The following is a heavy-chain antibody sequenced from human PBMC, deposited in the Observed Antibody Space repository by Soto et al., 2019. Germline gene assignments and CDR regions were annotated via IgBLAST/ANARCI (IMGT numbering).Heavy chain of an antibody. Sequence: EVQLVESGGGLVKPGGSLRLSCAASGFTFSSYSMNWVRQAPGKGLEWVSSISSSSSYIYYADSVKGRFTISRDNAKNTLYLQMNSLRAEDTAVYFCARVTAVAGRLDYWCQGTLVTVSS. V-gene: IGHV3-21*01. CDR1: GFTFSSYS. D-gene: IGHD6-19*01. CDR2: ISSSSSYI. J-gene: IGHJ4*02. CDR3: ARVTAVAGRLDY.